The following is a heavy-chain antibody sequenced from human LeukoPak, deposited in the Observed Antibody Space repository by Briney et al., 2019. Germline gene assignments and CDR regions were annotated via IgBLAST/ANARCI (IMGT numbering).Heavy chain of an antibody. Sequence: GESLKISCKDSGYNFTTYWTGWVRQMPGKGLEWMGIIYPGDSDTRYSPSFQGQVTFSADKSISTAYLQWSSLKASDTAMYYCARPYSGSHDAFDIWGQGAMVTVSS. CDR1: GYNFTTYW. J-gene: IGHJ3*02. V-gene: IGHV5-51*01. CDR2: IYPGDSDT. D-gene: IGHD1-26*01. CDR3: ARPYSGSHDAFDI.